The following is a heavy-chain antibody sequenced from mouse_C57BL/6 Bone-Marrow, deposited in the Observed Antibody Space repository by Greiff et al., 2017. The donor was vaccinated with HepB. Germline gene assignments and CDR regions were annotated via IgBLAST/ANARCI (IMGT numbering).Heavy chain of an antibody. V-gene: IGHV1-9*01. Sequence: VQRVESGAELMKPGASVKLSCKATGYTFTGYWIEWVKQRPGHGLEWIGEILPGSGSTNYNEKFKGKATFTADTSSNTAYMQLSSLTTEDSAIYYCARRDSYYGSSYGYFDYWGQGTTLTVSS. CDR3: ARRDSYYGSSYGYFDY. CDR2: ILPGSGST. D-gene: IGHD1-1*01. J-gene: IGHJ2*01. CDR1: GYTFTGYW.